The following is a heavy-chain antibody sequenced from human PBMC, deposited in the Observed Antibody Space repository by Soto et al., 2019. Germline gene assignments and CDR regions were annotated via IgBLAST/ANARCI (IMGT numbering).Heavy chain of an antibody. D-gene: IGHD4-17*01. Sequence: GESLKISCKGSGYSFTSYWIGWVRQMPGKGLEWMGIIYPGDSDTRYSPSFQGQVTISADKSISTAYLQWSSLKASDTAMYYCASPAVTTRYYYGMDVWGQGTTVTVSS. J-gene: IGHJ6*02. CDR3: ASPAVTTRYYYGMDV. CDR2: IYPGDSDT. V-gene: IGHV5-51*01. CDR1: GYSFTSYW.